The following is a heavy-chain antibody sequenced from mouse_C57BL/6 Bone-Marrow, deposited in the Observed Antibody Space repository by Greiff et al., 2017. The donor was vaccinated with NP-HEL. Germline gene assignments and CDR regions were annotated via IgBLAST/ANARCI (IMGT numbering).Heavy chain of an antibody. Sequence: LVESGGGVVQPGGSLKLSCAASGFTFSDYYMYWVRQTPEKRLEWVAYISNGGGSTYYPDTVKGRFTISRDNAKNTLYLQMSRLKSEDTAMYYCARHSPNAMDYWGQGTSVTVSS. CDR2: ISNGGGST. CDR3: ARHSPNAMDY. J-gene: IGHJ4*01. V-gene: IGHV5-12*01. CDR1: GFTFSDYY.